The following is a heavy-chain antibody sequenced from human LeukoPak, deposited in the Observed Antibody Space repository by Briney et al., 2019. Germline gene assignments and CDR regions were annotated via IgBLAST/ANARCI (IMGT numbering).Heavy chain of an antibody. CDR1: GGSIRSYY. D-gene: IGHD6-25*01. CDR2: IFYTGST. CDR3: ARTRLLPHYFDY. V-gene: IGHV4-59*01. J-gene: IGHJ4*02. Sequence: SETLSLTCTVSGGSIRSYYRSWIRQPPGKALEWIGHIFYTGSTTYAPSLKTRLTISLDTSKNQFSLKLSSATAADTAVYYCARTRLLPHYFDYWSQGTLVTVSS.